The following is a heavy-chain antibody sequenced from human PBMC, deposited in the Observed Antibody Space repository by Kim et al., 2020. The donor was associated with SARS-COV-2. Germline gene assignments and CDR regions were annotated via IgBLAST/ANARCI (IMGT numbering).Heavy chain of an antibody. D-gene: IGHD3-9*01. V-gene: IGHV7-4-1*02. Sequence: ASVKVSCKASGYTFTSYAMNWVRQAPGQGLEWMGWINTNTGNPTYAQGFTGRFVFSLDTSVSTAYLQISSLKAEDTAVYYCARESIRVLRYFDWPFPWFDPWGQGTLVTVSS. J-gene: IGHJ5*02. CDR3: ARESIRVLRYFDWPFPWFDP. CDR2: INTNTGNP. CDR1: GYTFTSYA.